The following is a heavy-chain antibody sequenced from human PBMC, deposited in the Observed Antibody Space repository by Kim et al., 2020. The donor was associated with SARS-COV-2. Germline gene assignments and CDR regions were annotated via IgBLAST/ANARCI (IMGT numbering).Heavy chain of an antibody. Sequence: SVKVSCKASGGTFSSYTISWVRQAPGQGLEWMGRIIPILGIANYAQKFQGRVTITADKSTSTTYMELSSLRSEDTAVYYCAREDTAMVNTAFDYWGQGTLVTVSS. J-gene: IGHJ4*02. CDR1: GGTFSSYT. CDR2: IIPILGIA. CDR3: AREDTAMVNTAFDY. V-gene: IGHV1-69*04. D-gene: IGHD5-18*01.